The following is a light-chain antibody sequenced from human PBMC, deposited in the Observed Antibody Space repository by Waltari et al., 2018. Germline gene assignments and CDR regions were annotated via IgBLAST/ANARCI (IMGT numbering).Light chain of an antibody. CDR1: SGDVGDYNH. CDR3: TSYTSSSTWV. Sequence: QSALTQPASVSGFPGQSITISCTGDSGDVGDYNHVSWYQQHPGKAPKLMIYGFATRPSGVSNRFSVSKSGNTSSLTISELQAEDEADYYCTSYTSSSTWVFGGGTKLTVL. J-gene: IGLJ3*02. V-gene: IGLV2-14*03. CDR2: GFA.